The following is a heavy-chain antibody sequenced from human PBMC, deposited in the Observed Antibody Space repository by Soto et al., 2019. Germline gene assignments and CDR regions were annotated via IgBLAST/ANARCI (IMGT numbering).Heavy chain of an antibody. D-gene: IGHD2-2*02. CDR3: VRDSEYQLLYPPSTFDY. CDR1: GFTFSSYA. CDR2: ISGSGGST. V-gene: IGHV3-23*01. J-gene: IGHJ4*02. Sequence: PGGSLRLSCAASGFTFSSYAMSWVRQAPGKGLEWVSAISGSGGSTYYADSVKGRFTISRDNSKNTLYLQMNSLRAEDTAVYYCVRDSEYQLLYPPSTFDYWGQGPLVTVSS.